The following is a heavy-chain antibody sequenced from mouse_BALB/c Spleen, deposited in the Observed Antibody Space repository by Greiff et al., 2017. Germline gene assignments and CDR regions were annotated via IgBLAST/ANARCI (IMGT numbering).Heavy chain of an antibody. V-gene: IGHV7-3*02. D-gene: IGHD3-2*01. CDR3: ARETARALYYAMDY. CDR2: IRNKAYGYTT. CDR1: GFTFTDYY. Sequence: EVKLMESGGGLVQPGGSLRLSCATSGFTFTDYYISWVRQPPGKALEWLGFIRNKAYGYTTEYSASVKGRFTISRDTSQSILYLQMNTLIAEDSATYYCARETARALYYAMDYWGQGTSVTVSS. J-gene: IGHJ4*01.